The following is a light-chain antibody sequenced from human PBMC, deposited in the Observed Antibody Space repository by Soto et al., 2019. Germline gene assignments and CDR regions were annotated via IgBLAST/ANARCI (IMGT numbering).Light chain of an antibody. CDR2: DTS. J-gene: IGKJ1*01. CDR3: QQRSDWPPT. V-gene: IGKV3-11*01. CDR1: QSLSNY. Sequence: EIVLTQSPATLSLSPGERATLSCRASQSLSNYLVWCQQTPGQAPRLLIYDTSRRATDVPARFSGSGSGTDFTLTISSLEPEDFAIYYCQQRSDWPPTFGQGTKVDIK.